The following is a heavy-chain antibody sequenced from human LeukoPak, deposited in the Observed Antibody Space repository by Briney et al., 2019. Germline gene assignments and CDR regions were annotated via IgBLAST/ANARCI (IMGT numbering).Heavy chain of an antibody. CDR3: AARYCSSTSCHPINYYYMDV. V-gene: IGHV1-69*13. D-gene: IGHD2-2*01. CDR2: IIPIFGTA. J-gene: IGHJ6*03. CDR1: GGTFSSYA. Sequence: GASVKVSCKASGGTFSSYAISWVRQAPGQGLEWMGGIIPIFGTADYAQKFQGRVTITADESTSTAYMELSSLRSEDTAVYYCAARYCSSTSCHPINYYYMDVWGKGTTVTVSS.